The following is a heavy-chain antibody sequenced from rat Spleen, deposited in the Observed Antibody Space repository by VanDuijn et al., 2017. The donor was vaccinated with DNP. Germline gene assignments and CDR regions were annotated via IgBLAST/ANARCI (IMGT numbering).Heavy chain of an antibody. CDR2: IRYDGGSA. D-gene: IGHD3-7*01. CDR1: GFIFNDYY. CDR3: TRLNAYYWYFDF. Sequence: EVQLVESGGGLVQPGRSLKLSCAVSGFIFNDYYMAWVRQAPTKGLEWVAYIRYDGGSAYYGDPVKGRFTISRDNAKSTLYLQMSSLKSEDMATYYCTRLNAYYWYFDFWGPGTMVTVSS. V-gene: IGHV5-20*01. J-gene: IGHJ1*01.